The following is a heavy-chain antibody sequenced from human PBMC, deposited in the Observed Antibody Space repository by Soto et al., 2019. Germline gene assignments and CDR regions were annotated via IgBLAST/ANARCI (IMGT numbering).Heavy chain of an antibody. CDR3: ARGYEGTPYYYYYGMDV. CDR1: GGTFSSYA. V-gene: IGHV1-69*06. D-gene: IGHD1-1*01. J-gene: IGHJ6*02. Sequence: ASVKVSCKASGGTFSSYAISWVRQAPGQGLKWMGGIIPIFGTANYAQKFQGRVTITADKSTSTAYMELSSLRSEDTAVYYCARGYEGTPYYYYYGMDVWGQGTTVTVSS. CDR2: IIPIFGTA.